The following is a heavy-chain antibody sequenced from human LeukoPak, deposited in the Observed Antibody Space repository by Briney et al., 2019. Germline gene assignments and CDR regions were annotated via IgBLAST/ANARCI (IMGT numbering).Heavy chain of an antibody. V-gene: IGHV1-18*01. J-gene: IGHJ6*03. CDR1: GDTFTSYG. CDR3: ARDKVTNYYMDV. CDR2: ISAYNGIT. D-gene: IGHD4-17*01. Sequence: GASVKVFCKASGDTFTSYGISWVRHAPGQGREWMGWISAYNGITNYAQKLQGRVTMTTDTSTSTAYMELRSLRSDDTAVYYCARDKVTNYYMDVSGKGTTVTVSS.